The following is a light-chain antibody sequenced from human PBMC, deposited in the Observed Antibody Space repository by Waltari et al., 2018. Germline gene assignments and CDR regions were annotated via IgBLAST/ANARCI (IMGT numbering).Light chain of an antibody. J-gene: IGKJ2*01. CDR1: QSVTSSY. Sequence: EIVLTQSPGTLSLSPGEGATLSCRASQSVTSSYVGRYQQKPGQALKLLIYGATSRPTGIPDRFSGSGSGTDFTLTINRLEPEDFAVYYCQQYGGSPYTFGQGTKLEIK. V-gene: IGKV3-20*01. CDR3: QQYGGSPYT. CDR2: GAT.